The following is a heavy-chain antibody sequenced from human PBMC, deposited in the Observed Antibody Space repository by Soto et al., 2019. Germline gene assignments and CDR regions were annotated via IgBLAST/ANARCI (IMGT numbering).Heavy chain of an antibody. CDR2: IYYSGST. Sequence: SETLSLTCTVSGGSISSGDYYWSWIRQPPWKGLEWIGYIYYSGSTYYNPSLKSRVTISVDTSKNQFSLKPSSVTAADTAVYYCAVKTHYYYGMDVWGQGXTVTVYS. J-gene: IGHJ6*02. CDR3: AVKTHYYYGMDV. CDR1: GGSISSGDYY. V-gene: IGHV4-30-4*01.